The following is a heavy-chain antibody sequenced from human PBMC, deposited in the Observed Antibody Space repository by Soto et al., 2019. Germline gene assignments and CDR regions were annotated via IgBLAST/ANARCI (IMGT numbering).Heavy chain of an antibody. Sequence: GGSLRLSCAASGFTFSSYAMSWVRQAPGKGLEWVSAISGSGGSTYYADSVKGRFTISRDNSKNTLYLQMISLRAEDTAVYYCAKVHYDSSGYYYFYDYYYGMDVWGQGTTVTVSS. CDR1: GFTFSSYA. J-gene: IGHJ6*02. V-gene: IGHV3-23*01. CDR2: ISGSGGST. CDR3: AKVHYDSSGYYYFYDYYYGMDV. D-gene: IGHD3-22*01.